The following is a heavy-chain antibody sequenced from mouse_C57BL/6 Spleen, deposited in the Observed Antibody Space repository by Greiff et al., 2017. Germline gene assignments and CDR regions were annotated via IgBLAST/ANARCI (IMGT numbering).Heavy chain of an antibody. CDR3: ARHDPVVPSVDY. CDR1: GFTFSSYT. CDR2: ISGGGGNT. V-gene: IGHV5-9*01. Sequence: EVQVVESGGGLVKPGGSLKLSCAASGFTFSSYTMSWVRQTPEKRLEWVATISGGGGNTYYPDRVKGRFTIARDNAKNTLYLQMSSLRSEDTALYYCARHDPVVPSVDYWGQGTTLTVSS. D-gene: IGHD1-1*01. J-gene: IGHJ2*01.